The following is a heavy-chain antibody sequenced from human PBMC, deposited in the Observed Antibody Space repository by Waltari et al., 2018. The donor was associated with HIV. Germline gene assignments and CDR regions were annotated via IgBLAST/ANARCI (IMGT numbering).Heavy chain of an antibody. Sequence: QVQLVESGGGVVQPGRSLRLSCAASGFTFSSYGMHWVRQAPGKGLEWVAVISYDGSNKYDADSVKGRFTISRDNSKNTLYLQMNSLRAEDTAVYYCAKPAAMASYGMDVWGQGTTVTVSS. J-gene: IGHJ6*02. V-gene: IGHV3-30*18. D-gene: IGHD5-18*01. CDR3: AKPAAMASYGMDV. CDR1: GFTFSSYG. CDR2: ISYDGSNK.